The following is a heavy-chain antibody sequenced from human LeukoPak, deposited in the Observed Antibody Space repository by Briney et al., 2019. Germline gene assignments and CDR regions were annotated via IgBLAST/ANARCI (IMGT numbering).Heavy chain of an antibody. J-gene: IGHJ4*02. CDR2: INHSGST. V-gene: IGHV4-34*01. D-gene: IGHD4-17*01. CDR1: GGSISGYY. CDR3: ARGQTDDYGDLTLLEVYYFDY. Sequence: ASETLSLTCTVSGGSISGYYWSWIRQPPGKGLEWIREINHSGSTNYNPSLKSRVTISVDTSKNQFSLKLSSVTAADTAVYYCARGQTDDYGDLTLLEVYYFDYWGQGTLVTVSS.